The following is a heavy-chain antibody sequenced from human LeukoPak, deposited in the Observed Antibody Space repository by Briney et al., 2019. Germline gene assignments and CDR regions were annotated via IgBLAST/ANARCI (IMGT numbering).Heavy chain of an antibody. J-gene: IGHJ4*02. CDR2: IYSGGST. CDR1: GFTVSSNY. D-gene: IGHD3-10*01. V-gene: IGHV3-66*02. CDR3: ARDREGYYGSGSYVY. Sequence: GGSLRLSCAASGFTVSSNYMSWVRQAPGKGLEWVSVIYSGGSTYYADSVKGRFTISRDNSKNTLYLQMNSLRDEDTAVYYCARDREGYYGSGSYVYWGQGTLVTVSS.